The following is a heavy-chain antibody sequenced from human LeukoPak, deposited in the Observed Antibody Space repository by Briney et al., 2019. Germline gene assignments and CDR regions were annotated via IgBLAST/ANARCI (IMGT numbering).Heavy chain of an antibody. J-gene: IGHJ5*02. Sequence: GGSLRLSCAASGFTFSSYWMSWVRQAPGKGLEWVANIKQDGSEKYYVDSVKGRFTISRDNAKNSLYLQMNSLRAEDTAVYYCAREPGRRGNWFDPWGQGTLVTVSS. CDR2: IKQDGSEK. CDR1: GFTFSSYW. V-gene: IGHV3-7*01. CDR3: AREPGRRGNWFDP. D-gene: IGHD1-1*01.